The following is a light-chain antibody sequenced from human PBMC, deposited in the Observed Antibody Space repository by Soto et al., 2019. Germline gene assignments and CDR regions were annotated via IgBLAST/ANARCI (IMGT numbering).Light chain of an antibody. Sequence: QSVLTQPASVSGSPGQSITISCTGTSSDIGGYKYVSWYQQHPGKAPKLLIYDVTHRPSGVSYRFSGSKSGNTASLTISGLQAEDEADYYCSSSTSTTVKFGGGTKVTVL. V-gene: IGLV2-14*01. J-gene: IGLJ3*02. CDR2: DVT. CDR3: SSSTSTTVK. CDR1: SSDIGGYKY.